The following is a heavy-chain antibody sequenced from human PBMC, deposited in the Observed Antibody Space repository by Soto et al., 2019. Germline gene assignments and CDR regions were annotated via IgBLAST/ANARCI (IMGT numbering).Heavy chain of an antibody. V-gene: IGHV1-58*01. CDR2: IVVGSGNT. CDR3: AADSRETVTTFGY. Sequence: ASVKVSCKASGFTFTSSAVQWVRQARGQRLEWIGWIVVGSGNTNYAQKFQERVTITRDMSTSTAYMELSSLRSEDTAVYYCAADSRETVTTFGYWGQGTLVTVSS. D-gene: IGHD4-17*01. J-gene: IGHJ4*02. CDR1: GFTFTSSA.